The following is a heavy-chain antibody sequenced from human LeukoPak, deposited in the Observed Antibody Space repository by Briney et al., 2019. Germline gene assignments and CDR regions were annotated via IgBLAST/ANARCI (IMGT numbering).Heavy chain of an antibody. CDR3: AKNSVSGSYSPIDS. V-gene: IGHV3-23*01. J-gene: IGHJ4*02. D-gene: IGHD1-26*01. Sequence: GGSLRLSCAAAGFTLSNYAMTWVRQAPGKGVEWVSAISCSGGSTYYADFVRGRFAISRDKSKNTLQLQMNRLGPEDTALYYCAKNSVSGSYSPIDSWGQGTLVTVSS. CDR1: GFTLSNYA. CDR2: ISCSGGST.